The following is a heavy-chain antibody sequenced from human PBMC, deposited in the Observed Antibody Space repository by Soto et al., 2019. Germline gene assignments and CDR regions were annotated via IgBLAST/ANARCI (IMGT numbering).Heavy chain of an antibody. CDR2: INPSGGSK. CDR3: ARAKNPYYYDSSGYYFQAHGFDI. Sequence: ASVKVSCKASGYAFTSYYMHWVRQAPGQGLEWMGIINPSGGSKSYAQKLQGRVTMTRDTSTSTVYMELSSLRSEDTAVYYCARAKNPYYYDSSGYYFQAHGFDIWGQGTMVTVSS. CDR1: GYAFTSYY. D-gene: IGHD3-22*01. V-gene: IGHV1-46*01. J-gene: IGHJ3*02.